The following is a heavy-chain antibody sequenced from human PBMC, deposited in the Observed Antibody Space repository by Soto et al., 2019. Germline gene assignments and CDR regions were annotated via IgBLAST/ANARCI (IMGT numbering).Heavy chain of an antibody. V-gene: IGHV1-46*03. D-gene: IGHD1-1*01. Sequence: ASVKVSCKASGYTFTSYSMHWVRQAPGQGLEWMGIINPSGGSTSYAQKFQGRVTMTRDTSTSTVYMELSSLRSEDTAVYYCARILSKTETLFDQWGQGTLVTVSS. CDR2: INPSGGST. CDR1: GYTFTSYS. J-gene: IGHJ4*02. CDR3: ARILSKTETLFDQ.